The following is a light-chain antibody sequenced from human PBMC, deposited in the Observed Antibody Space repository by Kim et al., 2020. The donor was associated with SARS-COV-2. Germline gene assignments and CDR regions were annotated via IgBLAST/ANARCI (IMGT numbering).Light chain of an antibody. Sequence: QLVLTQSSSASASLGSSVKLTCTLSSGHSNYFIAWHQQQPGKAPRFLMKVEGSGSYNKGGGVPDRFSGSRSGADRYLIISNLHSEDEADYYCETWDSNIQVFGGETQLTVL. CDR2: VEGSGSY. CDR3: ETWDSNIQV. J-gene: IGLJ3*02. V-gene: IGLV4-60*03. CDR1: SGHSNYF.